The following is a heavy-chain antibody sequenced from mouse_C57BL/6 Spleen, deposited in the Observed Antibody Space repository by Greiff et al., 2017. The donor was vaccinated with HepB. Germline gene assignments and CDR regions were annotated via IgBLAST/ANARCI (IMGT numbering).Heavy chain of an antibody. CDR3: ARGGDGDPYFDY. V-gene: IGHV1-81*01. J-gene: IGHJ2*01. Sequence: VQLQQSGAELARPGASVKLSCKASGYTFTSYGISWVKQRTGQGLEWIGEIYPRSGNNYYNEKFKGKATLTADKSSSTAYMELRSLTSEDSAVYFCARGGDGDPYFDYWGQGTTLTVSS. CDR1: GYTFTSYG. CDR2: IYPRSGNN. D-gene: IGHD2-3*01.